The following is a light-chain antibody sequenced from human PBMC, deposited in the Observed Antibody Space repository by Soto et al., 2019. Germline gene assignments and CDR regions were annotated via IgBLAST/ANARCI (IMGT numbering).Light chain of an antibody. V-gene: IGLV4-69*01. CDR2: VNSGGSH. CDR1: SGHSNYA. Sequence: QLVLTQSPSASASLGASVKLTCTLSSGHSNYAIAWHQQQPEKGPRYLMKVNSGGSHIKGDGIPDRFSGSSSGAERYLFISGLQSEDGADSYCQTWGTGSAIVVFGGGTQLTVL. CDR3: QTWGTGSAIVV. J-gene: IGLJ7*01.